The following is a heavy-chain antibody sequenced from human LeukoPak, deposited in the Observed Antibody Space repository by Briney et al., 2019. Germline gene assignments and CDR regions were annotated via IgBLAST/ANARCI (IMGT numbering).Heavy chain of an antibody. V-gene: IGHV4-39*07. CDR2: IYYSGST. D-gene: IGHD3-10*01. Sequence: SETLSLTCTVSGGSISSSSYYWGWIRQPPGKGLEWIGSIYYSGSTYYNPSLKSRVTISLDTSKNQFSLKLNSVTAADTAVYYCARGEGWELFSWFDPWGQGTLVTVSS. CDR1: GGSISSSSYY. J-gene: IGHJ5*02. CDR3: ARGEGWELFSWFDP.